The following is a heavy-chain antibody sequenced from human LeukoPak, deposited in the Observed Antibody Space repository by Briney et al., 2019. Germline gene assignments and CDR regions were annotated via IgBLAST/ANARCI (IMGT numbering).Heavy chain of an antibody. J-gene: IGHJ5*02. D-gene: IGHD6-13*01. CDR1: GFTFSSYS. CDR2: ISGSSRTI. V-gene: IGHV3-48*01. CDR3: ARDSSSWYGNWFDP. Sequence: GGSLRLSCAASGFTFSSYSLKWVRQAPGKGLEWLSYISGSSRTIYYADSVKGRFTVSRDNAKNSLYLQMNSLRAEDTAVYYCARDSSSWYGNWFDPWGQGTLVTVSS.